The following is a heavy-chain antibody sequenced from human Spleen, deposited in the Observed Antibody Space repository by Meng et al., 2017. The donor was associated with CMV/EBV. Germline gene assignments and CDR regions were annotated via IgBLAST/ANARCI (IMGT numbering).Heavy chain of an antibody. Sequence: VQLQESGPGLVKPSETLSLTCTVSGGSISSYYWSWIRQPAGKGLEWIGRIYTSGSTNYNPSLKSRVTMSVDTSKNQFSLKLSSVTAADTAVYYCARELRDIVVVPAAPRWFDPWGQGTLVTVSS. V-gene: IGHV4-4*07. D-gene: IGHD2-2*01. CDR2: IYTSGST. CDR1: GGSISSYY. CDR3: ARELRDIVVVPAAPRWFDP. J-gene: IGHJ5*02.